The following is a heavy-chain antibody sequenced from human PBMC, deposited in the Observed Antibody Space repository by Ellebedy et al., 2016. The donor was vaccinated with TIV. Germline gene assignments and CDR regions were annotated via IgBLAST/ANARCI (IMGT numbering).Heavy chain of an antibody. V-gene: IGHV3-7*01. J-gene: IGHJ5*01. D-gene: IGHD4-17*01. CDR1: GFSFRSYW. CDR2: IYQDGSEK. CDR3: ARRGSYGDYAVQVNNWFDS. Sequence: PGGSLRLSCVASGFSFRSYWMSWVRQAPGKGLEWVANIYQDGSEKYYVDSVAGRFTISRDNAKNLLYLQMNSLRAEDTAVYYCARRGSYGDYAVQVNNWFDSWGQGTLVTVSS.